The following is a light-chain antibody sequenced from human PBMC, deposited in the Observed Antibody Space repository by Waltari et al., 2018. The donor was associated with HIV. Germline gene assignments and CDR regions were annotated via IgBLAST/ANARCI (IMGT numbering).Light chain of an antibody. CDR2: RNN. CDR1: SSNIGSKY. J-gene: IGLJ3*02. V-gene: IGLV1-47*01. CDR3: AAWDDSLSGFWV. Sequence: QSVLTQPPSASGTPGQRVTISCSGSSSNIGSKYVYWYQQLPGTAPKLLIYRNNQRPSGVADRFSGPKSGTSASLAISGLRSEDEADYYCAAWDDSLSGFWVFGGGTKLTVL.